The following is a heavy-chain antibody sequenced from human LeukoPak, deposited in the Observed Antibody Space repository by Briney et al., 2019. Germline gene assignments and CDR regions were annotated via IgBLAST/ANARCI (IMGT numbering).Heavy chain of an antibody. V-gene: IGHV3-66*01. CDR3: ARDWSGDLGYDY. CDR1: GFNVSSIY. J-gene: IGHJ4*02. D-gene: IGHD4-17*01. Sequence: GGSLRLSCAASGFNVSSIYMTWGRQAPGKGLVWVSIVYAGGATYYADAVKGRINISRDNSKNTVDLQMNSLRAEDTAVYFCARDWSGDLGYDYWGPGTLVTVSS. CDR2: VYAGGAT.